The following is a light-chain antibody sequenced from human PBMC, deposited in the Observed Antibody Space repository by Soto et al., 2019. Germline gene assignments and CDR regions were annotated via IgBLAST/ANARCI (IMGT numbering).Light chain of an antibody. CDR2: GAS. J-gene: IGKJ4*01. CDR3: QQYNDWPLT. V-gene: IGKV3D-15*01. CDR1: QSLSSN. Sequence: EIVMTQSPATLSVSPGERATLSCRASQSLSSNLAWYQQKPGQAPRLVISGASTRATGIPTRFSGSGSGTEFTLTLSSLQSEDFAVYYCQQYNDWPLTFGGGTRVEIK.